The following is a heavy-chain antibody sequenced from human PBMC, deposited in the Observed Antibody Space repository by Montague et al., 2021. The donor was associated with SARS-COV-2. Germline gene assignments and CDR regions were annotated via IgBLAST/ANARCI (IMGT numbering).Heavy chain of an antibody. CDR1: GDSVSSNIAT. Sequence: CAISGDSVSSNIATWNWIRQSPSRGLEWLGRTYHRSKWYNDYAVSVKSRVIINPDTSNNRISLQSNSVTPEDTAVYYCARAYCGGDCYFYWYFDLWGRGTLVTVSS. CDR2: TYHRSKWYN. D-gene: IGHD2-21*02. V-gene: IGHV6-1*01. J-gene: IGHJ2*01. CDR3: ARAYCGGDCYFYWYFDL.